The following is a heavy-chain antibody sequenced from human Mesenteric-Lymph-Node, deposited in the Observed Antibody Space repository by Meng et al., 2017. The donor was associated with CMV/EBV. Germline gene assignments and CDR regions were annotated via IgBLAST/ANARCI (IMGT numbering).Heavy chain of an antibody. J-gene: IGHJ4*02. V-gene: IGHV4-59*01. Sequence: SETLSLTCTVSGGSISSYYWSWIRQPPGKGLEWIGYIYYSGSTNYNPSLKSRVTISVDTSKNQFSLKLSSVTAADTAVYYCARGLGYCSSTSCYTIDYWGQGTLVTVSS. CDR2: IYYSGST. CDR1: GGSISSYY. CDR3: ARGLGYCSSTSCYTIDY. D-gene: IGHD2-2*02.